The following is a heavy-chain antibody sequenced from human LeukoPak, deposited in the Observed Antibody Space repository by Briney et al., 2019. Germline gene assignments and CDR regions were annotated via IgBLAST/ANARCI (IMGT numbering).Heavy chain of an antibody. V-gene: IGHV3-21*01. D-gene: IGHD4-17*01. CDR3: ARAAYGDYVDY. Sequence: GRSLRLSCAASGFTFSSYSMNWVRQAPGKGLEWVPSISSSSSYIYYADSVKGRFTISRDNAKNSLYLQMNSLRAEDTAVYYCARAAYGDYVDYWGQGTLVTVSS. CDR1: GFTFSSYS. J-gene: IGHJ4*02. CDR2: ISSSSSYI.